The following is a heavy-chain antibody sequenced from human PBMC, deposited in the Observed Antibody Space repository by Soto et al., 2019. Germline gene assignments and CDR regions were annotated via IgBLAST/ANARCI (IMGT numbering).Heavy chain of an antibody. CDR2: IWYDGSNK. Sequence: PGGSLRLSCAASGFTFSSYGMHWVRQAPGKGLEWVAVIWYDGSNKYYADSVKGRFTISRDNSKNTLYLQMNNLRAEDTAVYYCARDLPITMVRGGMDYWGQGTLVTVSS. J-gene: IGHJ4*02. D-gene: IGHD3-10*01. CDR1: GFTFSSYG. CDR3: ARDLPITMVRGGMDY. V-gene: IGHV3-33*01.